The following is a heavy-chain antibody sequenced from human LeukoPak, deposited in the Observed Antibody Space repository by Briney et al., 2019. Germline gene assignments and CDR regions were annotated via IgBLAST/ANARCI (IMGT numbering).Heavy chain of an antibody. Sequence: GGSLRLSCAASGFIFSNYAMSWVRQAPGKGLEWVSGISASGGSTYYGDSVKGRFIISRDNSKNTLYLQMNSLRAEGTAVYYCAKRDSTNAFDIWGQGTMVTVSS. CDR1: GFIFSNYA. CDR2: ISASGGST. V-gene: IGHV3-23*01. J-gene: IGHJ3*02. CDR3: AKRDSTNAFDI. D-gene: IGHD2/OR15-2a*01.